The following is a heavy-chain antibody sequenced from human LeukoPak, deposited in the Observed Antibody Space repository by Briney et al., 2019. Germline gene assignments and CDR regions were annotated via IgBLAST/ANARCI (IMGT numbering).Heavy chain of an antibody. J-gene: IGHJ3*02. D-gene: IGHD3-22*01. Sequence: GGSLRLSCAASGFTFSSYWMHWVRQAPGKGLVWVSRIISDGSITTYADSVKGRFTISRDNAKNTLYLQMNSLRAEDTAVYYCARVVYYYDSSGYPGAFDIWGQGTMVTVSS. CDR1: GFTFSSYW. CDR2: IISDGSIT. V-gene: IGHV3-74*01. CDR3: ARVVYYYDSSGYPGAFDI.